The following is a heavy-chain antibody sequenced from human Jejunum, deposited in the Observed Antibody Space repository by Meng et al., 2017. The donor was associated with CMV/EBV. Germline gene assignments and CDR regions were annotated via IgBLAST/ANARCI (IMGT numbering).Heavy chain of an antibody. CDR1: APLRHGGSF. CDR3: ARVVLYHYGMDV. CDR2: IYSSGNP. Sequence: APLRHGGSFLSWLRQPPGKGLESIGYIYSSGNPNYHPSLKSRATISVDTSKNQFSLRLTSVTAADTAVYYCARVVLYHYGMDVWGHGTTVTVSS. J-gene: IGHJ6*02. D-gene: IGHD6-6*01. V-gene: IGHV4-61*08.